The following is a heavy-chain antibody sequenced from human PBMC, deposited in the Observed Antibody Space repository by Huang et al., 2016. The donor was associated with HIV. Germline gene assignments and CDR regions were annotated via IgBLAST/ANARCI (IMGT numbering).Heavy chain of an antibody. J-gene: IGHJ4*02. Sequence: QVQLVQSGPEVKKPGASVKVSCQTSGYIFSNYDINWVRQAPGQGLRWMGWRNPNSGKTAYGQNFQGRVTLTRRTSTGAAYMVLNSLTSQDTAVYYCARLTSGWYQDYWGQGTLVTVSS. D-gene: IGHD6-19*01. CDR1: GYIFSNYD. V-gene: IGHV1-8*01. CDR3: ARLTSGWYQDY. CDR2: RNPNSGKT.